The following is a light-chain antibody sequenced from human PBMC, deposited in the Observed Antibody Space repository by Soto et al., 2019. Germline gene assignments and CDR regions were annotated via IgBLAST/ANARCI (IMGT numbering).Light chain of an antibody. CDR3: SSHAGSIHFYV. Sequence: QSLLTQPPSASGSPGQSVTISCTGTSSDVGAYNFVSWYQQHPGKAPKLIISEVSKRPSGVPDRFSGSKSGNTASLTVSGLQAEDEADYYCSSHAGSIHFYVFGTGTKVTVL. V-gene: IGLV2-8*01. J-gene: IGLJ1*01. CDR1: SSDVGAYNF. CDR2: EVS.